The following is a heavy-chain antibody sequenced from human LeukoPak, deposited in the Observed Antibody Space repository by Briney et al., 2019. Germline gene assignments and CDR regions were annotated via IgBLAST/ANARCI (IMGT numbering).Heavy chain of an antibody. CDR2: ISAYNGNT. J-gene: IGHJ4*02. CDR1: GYTFTSYG. V-gene: IGHV1-18*01. Sequence: ASVKVSCKAAGYTFTSYGISWVRQAPGQGLAWMGWISAYNGNTNYAQKLQGRVTMTTDTSTSTAYMELRSLRSDDTAVYYCARDRRIAARLVLGYWGQGTLVTVSS. CDR3: ARDRRIAARLVLGY. D-gene: IGHD6-6*01.